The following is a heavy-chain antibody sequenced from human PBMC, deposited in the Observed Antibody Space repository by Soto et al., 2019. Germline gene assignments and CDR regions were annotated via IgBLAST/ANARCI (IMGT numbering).Heavy chain of an antibody. CDR1: GGSISTSNYY. V-gene: IGHV4-39*01. CDR2: LSYSESS. CDR3: ARHRDTALVPFDF. D-gene: IGHD5-18*01. J-gene: IGHJ4*02. Sequence: AETLSLTCTVSGGSISTSNYYWVCIRQPPGKGLEWIGTLSYSESSYYNPSLKSRVSISADTSKNQFSLRLRSVTAADTAVYYCARHRDTALVPFDFWGQGTLVTVSS.